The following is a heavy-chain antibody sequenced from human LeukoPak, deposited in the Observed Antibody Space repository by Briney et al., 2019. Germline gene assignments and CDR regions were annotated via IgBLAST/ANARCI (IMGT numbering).Heavy chain of an antibody. CDR2: ISYDGSNK. V-gene: IGHV3-30*01. CDR3: ARGLLYGRGYGYGDY. CDR1: GFTFSSYA. J-gene: IGHJ4*02. Sequence: GGSLRLSCAASGFTFSSYAMHWVRQAPGKGLEWVAVISYDGSNKYYADSVKGRFTISRDNSKNTLYLQMNSLRAEDTAVYYCARGLLYGRGYGYGDYWGQGTLVTVSS. D-gene: IGHD5-18*01.